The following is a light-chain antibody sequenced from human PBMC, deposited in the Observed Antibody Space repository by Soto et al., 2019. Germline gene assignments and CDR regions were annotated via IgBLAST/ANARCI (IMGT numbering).Light chain of an antibody. CDR3: ASLNVSLTACV. V-gene: IGLV1-44*01. J-gene: IGLJ3*02. CDR1: DSNVASNT. Sequence: QSVLTQTHSASGTPGQRVTITCSGSDSNVASNTKFWIQHLPRAAPKLLIYNNNERPSGVPDRFSGSKSGTAASMAIIVLQSEGEADYDCASLNVSLTACVFGGGTKITV. CDR2: NNN.